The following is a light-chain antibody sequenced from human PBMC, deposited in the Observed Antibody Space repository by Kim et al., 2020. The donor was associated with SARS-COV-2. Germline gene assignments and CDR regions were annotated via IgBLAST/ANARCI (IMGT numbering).Light chain of an antibody. CDR3: QSCDSSTVV. V-gene: IGLV6-57*03. CDR2: EDN. Sequence: TVTTSCTRSGRSSARTYVQWYQHRPGSAPATVIYEDNQSPSGVPDRFSGSIDSSSNSASLTISGLKTEDEADYYCQSCDSSTVVFGGGTQRTVL. CDR1: GRSSARTY. J-gene: IGLJ2*01.